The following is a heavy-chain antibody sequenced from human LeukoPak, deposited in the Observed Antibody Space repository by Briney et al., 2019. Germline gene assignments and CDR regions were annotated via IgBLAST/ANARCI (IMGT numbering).Heavy chain of an antibody. CDR1: GYFSTSYY. Sequence: SETLSLTCTVSGYFSTSYYWGWIRQPPGKGLEWIANIRHDGHTYYNVSVRSQVTISIDMSRNHFSLTLNSLTAADTAVYYCARQMATKGEWAFDVWGQGTMVTVSS. CDR2: IRHDGHT. J-gene: IGHJ3*01. D-gene: IGHD5-12*01. CDR3: ARQMATKGEWAFDV. V-gene: IGHV4-38-2*02.